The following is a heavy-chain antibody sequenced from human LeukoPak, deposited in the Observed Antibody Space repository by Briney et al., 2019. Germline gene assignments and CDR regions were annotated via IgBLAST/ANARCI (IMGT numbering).Heavy chain of an antibody. J-gene: IGHJ4*02. CDR3: ARAIVVVPAALTDEYYFDY. D-gene: IGHD2-2*01. CDR2: IYSGGST. Sequence: GXSLRLSCAASGFTVSSNYMSWVRQAPGKGLEWVSVIYSGGSTYYADSVKGRFTISRDNSKNTLYLQMNSLRAEDTAVYYCARAIVVVPAALTDEYYFDYWGQGTLVTVSS. CDR1: GFTVSSNY. V-gene: IGHV3-53*01.